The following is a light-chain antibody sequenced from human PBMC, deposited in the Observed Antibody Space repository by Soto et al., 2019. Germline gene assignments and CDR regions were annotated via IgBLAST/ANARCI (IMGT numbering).Light chain of an antibody. CDR1: SSNIGAGYD. V-gene: IGLV1-40*01. J-gene: IGLJ1*01. CDR2: ANT. CDR3: SSYDSSLNLRV. Sequence: QSVLTQPPSVSGAPGQRVTISCTGSSSNIGAGYDVHWYQQLPGPAPKLLIYANTNRPSGVPDRISGSKSGTSASLAITGLQADDEADYYCSSYDSSLNLRVFGTGTKLTVL.